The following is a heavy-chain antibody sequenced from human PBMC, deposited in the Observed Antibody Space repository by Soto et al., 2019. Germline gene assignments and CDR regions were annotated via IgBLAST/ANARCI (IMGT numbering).Heavy chain of an antibody. CDR3: ARTLRGRGVKYFDD. D-gene: IGHD3-10*01. Sequence: SQTLSLTCAISGDSVSNNSVAWNWVRQSPSRGLEWLGRTYYRSKWHYDYAPSVRSRITINPDTSKNHFSLQLNSVSPEDAAVYYCARTLRGRGVKYFDDSGQVTMATVSS. CDR2: TYYRSKWHY. V-gene: IGHV6-1*01. CDR1: GDSVSNNSVA. J-gene: IGHJ4*02.